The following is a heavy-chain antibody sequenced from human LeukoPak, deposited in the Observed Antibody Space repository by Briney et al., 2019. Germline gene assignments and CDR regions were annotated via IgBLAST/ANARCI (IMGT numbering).Heavy chain of an antibody. V-gene: IGHV4-39*01. D-gene: IGHD3-22*01. CDR1: GDSISSSSYY. J-gene: IGHJ1*01. CDR3: AKRRYYDSTGYLD. Sequence: SETLSLTCTISGDSISSSSYYWGWIRQPPGKGLEWIGDIYYRGSTYYNPSLKSRVSISIDTSNNQFSLTLNSVTAADTALYFCAKRRYYDSTGYLDWGQGTLVTVSS. CDR2: IYYRGST.